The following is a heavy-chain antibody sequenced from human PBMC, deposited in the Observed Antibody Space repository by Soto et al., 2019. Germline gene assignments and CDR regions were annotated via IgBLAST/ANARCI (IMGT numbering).Heavy chain of an antibody. CDR2: IYYSGST. Sequence: SETLSLTCTVSGGSVSSGSYYWSWIRQPPGKGLEWIGYIYYSGSTNYNPSLKSRVTISVDTSKNQFSLKLSSVTAADTAVYYCARLQYSYDVGYYYYGMDVWGQGTTVTVSS. D-gene: IGHD5-18*01. CDR1: GGSVSSGSYY. V-gene: IGHV4-61*01. CDR3: ARLQYSYDVGYYYYGMDV. J-gene: IGHJ6*02.